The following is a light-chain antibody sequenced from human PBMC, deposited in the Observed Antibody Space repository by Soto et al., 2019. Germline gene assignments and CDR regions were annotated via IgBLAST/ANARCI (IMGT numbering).Light chain of an antibody. Sequence: QSVLTQPPSASGTPGQRVTISCSGSSSNIGSNILNWYQQLPGTAPKLLMYSDNQRPSGVPDRFSGSKSGTSASLAISGLLSEDEAVYYCAAWDDSLNGWVFGGGTKRTVL. V-gene: IGLV1-44*01. J-gene: IGLJ3*02. CDR3: AAWDDSLNGWV. CDR1: SSNIGSNI. CDR2: SDN.